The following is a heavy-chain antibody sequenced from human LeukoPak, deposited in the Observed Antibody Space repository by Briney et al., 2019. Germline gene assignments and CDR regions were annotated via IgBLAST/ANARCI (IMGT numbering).Heavy chain of an antibody. Sequence: SQTLSLTCTVSGGSISSGSYYWSWIRQPPGKGLEWIGYIYYSGSTNYNPSLKSRVTISVDTSKNQFSLKLSSVTAADTAVYYCARAAGGYYDFWSGYWYMDVWGKGTTVTVSS. CDR3: ARAAGGYYDFWSGYWYMDV. V-gene: IGHV4-61*01. D-gene: IGHD3-3*01. CDR2: IYYSGST. J-gene: IGHJ6*03. CDR1: GGSISSGSYY.